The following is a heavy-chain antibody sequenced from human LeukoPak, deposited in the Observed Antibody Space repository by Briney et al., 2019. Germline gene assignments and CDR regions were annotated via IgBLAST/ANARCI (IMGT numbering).Heavy chain of an antibody. Sequence: SETLSLTCTVSGGSISTSNYYWGWVRQPPGKALEWIGNIFYSGSTYYSPSLKSRVTISLDTSRNQFSLKLNSVTAADTAVYHCAKDDSYIRFYSWGQGTLVTVSS. CDR1: GGSISTSNYY. J-gene: IGHJ5*01. CDR2: IFYSGST. V-gene: IGHV4-39*07. D-gene: IGHD3-22*01. CDR3: AKDDSYIRFYS.